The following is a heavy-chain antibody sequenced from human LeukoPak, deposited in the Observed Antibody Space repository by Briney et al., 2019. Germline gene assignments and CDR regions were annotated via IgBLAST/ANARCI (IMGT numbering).Heavy chain of an antibody. D-gene: IGHD4-17*01. J-gene: IGHJ3*02. CDR2: LYHSGST. V-gene: IGHV4-38-2*02. Sequence: SEXLSLTCTVSVYSINNYYWGWIRQPPGRGLEWIGGLYHSGSTYYNPALRRRGTISVEKSKKKCSLKLTSVTAADTAVYYCASVGPTVTTGAFDIWGQGTMVTVSS. CDR1: VYSINNYY. CDR3: ASVGPTVTTGAFDI.